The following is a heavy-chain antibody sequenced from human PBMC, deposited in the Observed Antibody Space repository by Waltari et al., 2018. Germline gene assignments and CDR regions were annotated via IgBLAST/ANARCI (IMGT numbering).Heavy chain of an antibody. J-gene: IGHJ5*02. CDR1: GGGFSVNA. CDR3: ARDRDSNTYHRVFQS. V-gene: IGHV1-69*06. CDR2: IIPIFGTV. Sequence: QVQLVPSGAELRKPGSSVRVSCEASGGGFSVNAILWLRQAPGQRLEWMGWIIPIFGTVKYAEKYQDRVAIPADKSTGTTYMELSRLTSDDTAVYFCARDRDSNTYHRVFQSWGQGTLVTVSS. D-gene: IGHD4-4*01.